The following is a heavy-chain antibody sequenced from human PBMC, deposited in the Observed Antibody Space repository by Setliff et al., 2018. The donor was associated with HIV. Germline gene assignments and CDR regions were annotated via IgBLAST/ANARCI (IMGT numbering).Heavy chain of an antibody. V-gene: IGHV4-34*01. Sequence: SETLSLTCAVYGGSFSGYYWTWVRQSPGKGLEWIAEINHSGATNYNPSLMSRVTISLDTSKSQFSLKLDSVTAADTAVYYCAREGMSAYPDAFDIWGHGTMVTVSS. CDR1: GGSFSGYY. J-gene: IGHJ3*02. D-gene: IGHD2-2*02. CDR3: AREGMSAYPDAFDI. CDR2: INHSGAT.